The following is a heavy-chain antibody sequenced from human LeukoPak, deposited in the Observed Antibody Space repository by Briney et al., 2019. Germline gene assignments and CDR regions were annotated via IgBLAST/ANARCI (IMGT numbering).Heavy chain of an antibody. V-gene: IGHV3-23*01. CDR3: AKDRIMTTFGGDAHYFDY. D-gene: IGHD3-16*01. J-gene: IGHJ4*02. Sequence: GGSLRLSCAASGFTFNTYAMSWVRQAPGKGLEWVSTISGSGGSTYYADSVKGRFTISRDNSKNTLYLQMNILRAEDTAVYYCAKDRIMTTFGGDAHYFDYWGQGTLATVSS. CDR2: ISGSGGST. CDR1: GFTFNTYA.